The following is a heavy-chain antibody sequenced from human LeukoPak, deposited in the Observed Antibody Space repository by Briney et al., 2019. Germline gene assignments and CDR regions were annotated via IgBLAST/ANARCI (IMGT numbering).Heavy chain of an antibody. CDR2: IKQDGSEK. J-gene: IGHJ6*02. D-gene: IGHD2-15*01. CDR3: ARSQYCSGGSCYSTGYYYYYGMDV. Sequence: GGSLRLSCAASGFTFSSYWMSWVRQAPGKGLEWVANIKQDGSEKYYVDSVKGRFTISGDNAKNSLYLQMNSLRAEDTAVYYCARSQYCSGGSCYSTGYYYYYGMDVWGQGTTVTVSS. CDR1: GFTFSSYW. V-gene: IGHV3-7*01.